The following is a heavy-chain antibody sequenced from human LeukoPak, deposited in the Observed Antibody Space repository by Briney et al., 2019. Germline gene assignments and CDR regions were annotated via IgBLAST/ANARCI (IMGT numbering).Heavy chain of an antibody. CDR2: IASDGSHT. J-gene: IGHJ3*02. CDR3: ARERQDTVIHSGAFDI. CDR1: GFTISNYF. Sequence: PGGSLRLSCAASGFTISNYFMHWVRQAPGKGLEWVADIASDGSHTFYVESVKGRFTISRDNSKNTLYLQMNSLRAEDTAVYFCARERQDTVIHSGAFDIWGQGTMVTVSS. D-gene: IGHD2-21*02. V-gene: IGHV3-30*04.